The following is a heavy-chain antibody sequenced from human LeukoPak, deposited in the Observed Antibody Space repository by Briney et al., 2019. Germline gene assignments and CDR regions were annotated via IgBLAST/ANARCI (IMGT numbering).Heavy chain of an antibody. CDR2: ISGSGGST. V-gene: IGHV3-23*01. Sequence: PGGPLRLSCAASGFTFSSYAMSWVRQAPGKGLEWVSAISGSGGSTYYADSVKGRFTISRDNSKNTLYLQMNSLRAEDTAVYYCASGGSSGYWVDYWGQGTLVTVSS. D-gene: IGHD3-22*01. CDR1: GFTFSSYA. J-gene: IGHJ4*02. CDR3: ASGGSSGYWVDY.